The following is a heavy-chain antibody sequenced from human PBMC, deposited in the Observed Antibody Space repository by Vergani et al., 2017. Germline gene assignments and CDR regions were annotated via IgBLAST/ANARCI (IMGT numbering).Heavy chain of an antibody. D-gene: IGHD3-10*01. J-gene: IGHJ6*02. V-gene: IGHV4-39*07. CDR2: INHSGST. Sequence: QLQLQESGPGLVKPSETLSLTCTVSGVSIGSNSYYWGWIRQPPGKGLEWIGEINHSGSTNYNPSLKSRVTISVDTSKNQFSLKLSSVTAADTAVYYCARGRRGGVVRGVMDYGMDVWGQGTTVTVSS. CDR3: ARGRRGGVVRGVMDYGMDV. CDR1: GVSIGSNSYY.